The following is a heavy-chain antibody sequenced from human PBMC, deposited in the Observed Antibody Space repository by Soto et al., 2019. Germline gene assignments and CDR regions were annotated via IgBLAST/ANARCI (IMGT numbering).Heavy chain of an antibody. CDR1: GGSISSSSYY. D-gene: IGHD3-22*01. Sequence: PSETLSLTCTVSGGSISSSSYYWGWIRQPPGKGLEWIGSIYYSGSTYYNPSLKSRVTISVDTSKNQFSLKLSSVTAADTAVFYCASLLLLNYYYYYGMDVWGQGTTVTVSS. CDR2: IYYSGST. CDR3: ASLLLLNYYYYYGMDV. J-gene: IGHJ6*02. V-gene: IGHV4-39*01.